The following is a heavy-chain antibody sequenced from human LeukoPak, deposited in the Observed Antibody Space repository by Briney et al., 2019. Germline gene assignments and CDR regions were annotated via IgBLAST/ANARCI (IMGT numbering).Heavy chain of an antibody. D-gene: IGHD2-15*01. CDR3: VRGGPSTWS. Sequence: PGGSLRLSCAASGFTFKLYWMHWVRQVPGKRPVWVSRINDDGSDTFYADSVRGRFTISRDDAKNTVYLQMNNLRAEDTAVYYCVRGGPSTWSWGQGTLVTVSS. J-gene: IGHJ5*02. CDR1: GFTFKLYW. CDR2: INDDGSDT. V-gene: IGHV3-74*01.